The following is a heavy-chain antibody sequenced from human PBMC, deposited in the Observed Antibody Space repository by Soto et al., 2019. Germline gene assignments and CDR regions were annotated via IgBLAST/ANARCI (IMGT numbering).Heavy chain of an antibody. J-gene: IGHJ4*02. D-gene: IGHD7-27*01. V-gene: IGHV4-34*01. CDR2: INHSGST. CDR1: GGSFSGYY. Sequence: TSETLSLTCAVYGGSFSGYYWSWIRQPPGKGLEWIGEINHSGSTNYNPSLKSRVTISVDTSKNQFSLQLSSVSAADTAVYYCARGPSGDKVDYWGQGTLVTVSS. CDR3: ARGPSGDKVDY.